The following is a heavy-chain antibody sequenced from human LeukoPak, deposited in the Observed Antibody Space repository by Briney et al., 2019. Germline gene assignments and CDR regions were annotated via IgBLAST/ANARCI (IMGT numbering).Heavy chain of an antibody. Sequence: GGSLRLSCAASGFTFSSYAMHWVRQAPGKGLEWVAVISYDGSNKYYADSVKGRFTISRDNSKNTLYLQMNSLRAEDTAVYYCARSSDTHTAMVPNDAFDIWGQGTMVTVSS. CDR3: ARSSDTHTAMVPNDAFDI. CDR2: ISYDGSNK. J-gene: IGHJ3*02. D-gene: IGHD5-18*01. CDR1: GFTFSSYA. V-gene: IGHV3-30-3*01.